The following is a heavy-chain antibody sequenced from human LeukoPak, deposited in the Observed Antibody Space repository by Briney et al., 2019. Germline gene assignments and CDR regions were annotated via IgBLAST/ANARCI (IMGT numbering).Heavy chain of an antibody. D-gene: IGHD3-16*01. CDR2: IYTSGGT. Sequence: SETLSLTCTVSGGSISSYYWSWIRQPAGKGLEWIGRIYTSGGTNYNPSLKSRVTISVDKSKNQFSLKLSSVTAADTAVYYCARLTFGGVIDYWGQGTLVTVSS. J-gene: IGHJ4*02. V-gene: IGHV4-4*07. CDR1: GGSISSYY. CDR3: ARLTFGGVIDY.